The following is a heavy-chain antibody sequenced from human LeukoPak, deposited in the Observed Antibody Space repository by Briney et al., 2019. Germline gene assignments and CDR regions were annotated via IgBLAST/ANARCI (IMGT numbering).Heavy chain of an antibody. CDR2: ISYDGSNK. D-gene: IGHD5-18*01. J-gene: IGHJ5*02. CDR1: GFTFSSYG. CDR3: AKELRGYSYGLRNNWFDP. Sequence: GGSLRLSCAASGFTFSSYGMHWVRQAPGKGLEWVAVISYDGSNKYYADSVKGRFTISRDNSKNTLYLQMNSLRAEDTAVYYCAKELRGYSYGLRNNWFDPWGQGTLVTVPS. V-gene: IGHV3-30*18.